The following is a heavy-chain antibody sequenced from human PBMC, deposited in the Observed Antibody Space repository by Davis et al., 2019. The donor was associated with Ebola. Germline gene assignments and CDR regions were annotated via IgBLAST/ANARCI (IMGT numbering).Heavy chain of an antibody. CDR2: ISSSGSTI. Sequence: GGSLRLSCAASGFTFSSYSMNWIRQAPGKGLEWVSYISSSGSTIYYADSVKGRFTISRDNAKNSLYLQMNSLRDEDTAVYYCAKFSRAGDSVWGQGTLVTVSS. CDR1: GFTFSSYS. V-gene: IGHV3-48*02. J-gene: IGHJ4*02. CDR3: AKFSRAGDSV. D-gene: IGHD6-13*01.